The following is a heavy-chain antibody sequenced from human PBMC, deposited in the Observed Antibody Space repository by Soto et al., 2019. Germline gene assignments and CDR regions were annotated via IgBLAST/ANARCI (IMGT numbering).Heavy chain of an antibody. J-gene: IGHJ5*02. Sequence: QVQLVESGGGVVQPGRSLRLSCAASGFSFRHSAMHWVRQAPGKGLEWVAMISFDGYNKYYADSVRGRFTISRDNPKNTLYLQMSSLRPEDTAVYFCARDVSPHSNPSWFDPWGQGTLVTVSS. CDR2: ISFDGYNK. V-gene: IGHV3-30*04. CDR3: ARDVSPHSNPSWFDP. CDR1: GFSFRHSA. D-gene: IGHD3-22*01.